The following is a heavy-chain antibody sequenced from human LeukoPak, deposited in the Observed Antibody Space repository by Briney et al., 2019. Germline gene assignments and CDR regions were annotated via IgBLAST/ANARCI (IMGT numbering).Heavy chain of an antibody. CDR1: GGSFSGYY. CDR3: ARAPWLRYTFDY. J-gene: IGHJ4*02. Sequence: SETLSLTCAVYGGSFSGYYWSWIRQPPGKGLEWVGEINHSGSTNYNPSLKSRVTISVDTSKNQFSLKLSSVTAADTAVYYCARAPWLRYTFDYWGQGTLVTVSS. D-gene: IGHD5-12*01. CDR2: INHSGST. V-gene: IGHV4-34*01.